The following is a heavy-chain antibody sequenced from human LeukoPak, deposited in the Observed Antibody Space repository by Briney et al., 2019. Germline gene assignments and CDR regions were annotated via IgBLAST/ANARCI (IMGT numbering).Heavy chain of an antibody. J-gene: IGHJ3*02. Sequence: SETLSLTCSVSGGSMSSYYWSWIRQPPGKGLEWVGYIYSFGNTNYNPSLKSRSTISIDTSKNQFSLKLSSVTAADTAVYYCARLPGRDCSSTSCRFLRAFDIWGQGTMVTVSS. V-gene: IGHV4-59*01. D-gene: IGHD2-2*01. CDR1: GGSMSSYY. CDR3: ARLPGRDCSSTSCRFLRAFDI. CDR2: IYSFGNT.